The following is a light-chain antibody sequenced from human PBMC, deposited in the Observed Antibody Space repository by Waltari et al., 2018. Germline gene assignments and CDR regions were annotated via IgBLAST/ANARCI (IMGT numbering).Light chain of an antibody. CDR2: GAT. CDR3: QQSSGIPYT. CDR1: QNIRTF. J-gene: IGKJ2*01. Sequence: DIQMTQSPSSLSVSVGDRVTITCRAGQNIRTFLNWDQQKPGKVTKLLIHGATCLHSGVPSRFSGSGSGTDFTLTISSLQPEDFGTYYCQQSSGIPYTFGQGPKLEIK. V-gene: IGKV1-39*01.